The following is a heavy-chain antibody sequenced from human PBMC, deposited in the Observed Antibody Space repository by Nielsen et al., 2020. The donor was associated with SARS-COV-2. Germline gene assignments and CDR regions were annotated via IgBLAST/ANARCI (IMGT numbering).Heavy chain of an antibody. V-gene: IGHV4-34*01. CDR3: ARGPLTYYYGSGSYPNWFDP. J-gene: IGHJ5*02. D-gene: IGHD3-10*01. CDR2: INHSGST. Sequence: PGKGLEWIGEINHSGSTNYNPSLKSRVTISVDTSKNQFSLKLSSVTAAGTAVYYCARGPLTYYYGSGSYPNWFDPWGQGTLVTVSS.